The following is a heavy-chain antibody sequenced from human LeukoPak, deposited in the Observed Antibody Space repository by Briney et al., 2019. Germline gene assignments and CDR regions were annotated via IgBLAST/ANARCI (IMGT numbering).Heavy chain of an antibody. CDR1: GFTFTSYW. CDR3: ARIQAVTSYYFDF. D-gene: IGHD4-17*01. J-gene: IGHJ4*02. CDR2: IYSGGDT. Sequence: GSLRLSCVASGFTFTSYWLSWVRQAPGKGLEWVSVIYSGGDTYYADSVKGRFTISRDNSKNTLYLQLNSLRVEDTAVYFCARIQAVTSYYFDFWGQGTLVTVSS. V-gene: IGHV3-66*01.